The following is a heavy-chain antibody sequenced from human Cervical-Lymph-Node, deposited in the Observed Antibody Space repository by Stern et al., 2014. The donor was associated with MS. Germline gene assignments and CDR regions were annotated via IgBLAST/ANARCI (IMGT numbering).Heavy chain of an antibody. D-gene: IGHD6-13*01. V-gene: IGHV3-11*06. J-gene: IGHJ4*02. Sequence: QDQLVQSGGGLVKPGGSLRLSCAASGFTFSDYYMSWIRQAPGKGLEWVSYISSSSSYTNYADSVKGRFTISRDNAKNSLYLQMNSLRAEGTAVYYCARVVMAAAGTESFDYWGQGTLVTVSS. CDR1: GFTFSDYY. CDR2: ISSSSSYT. CDR3: ARVVMAAAGTESFDY.